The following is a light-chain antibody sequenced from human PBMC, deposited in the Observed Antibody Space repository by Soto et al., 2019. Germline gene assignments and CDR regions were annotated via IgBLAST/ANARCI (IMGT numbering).Light chain of an antibody. V-gene: IGKV3-20*01. CDR1: QHINIAS. J-gene: IGKJ2*01. CDR3: QQFSNSSYT. Sequence: EVVMTQSPCTLSLSPGERATLSCRAGQHINIASMACYQQKPGQATRLLIYGAFTSATGIPDRFSGSGFGTEFTLTISRLEPEDFARYYCQQFSNSSYTFGQGTKLEL. CDR2: GAF.